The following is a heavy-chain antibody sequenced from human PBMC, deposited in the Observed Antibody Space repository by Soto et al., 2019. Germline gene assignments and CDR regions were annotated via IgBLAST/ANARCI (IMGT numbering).Heavy chain of an antibody. J-gene: IGHJ4*02. Sequence: PGGSLRLSCTASGFSLNMNWLHWFGQAPGEGREWVSRTSDDNRRTDKAHSVKGRFTTSRDNAQNTLSLQLNALSVEDTALYYFTRGPRPSSVGTGAFWGQGTLVTSPQ. V-gene: IGHV3-74*01. D-gene: IGHD3-10*01. CDR3: TRGPRPSSVGTGAF. CDR1: GFSLNMNW. CDR2: TSDDNRRT.